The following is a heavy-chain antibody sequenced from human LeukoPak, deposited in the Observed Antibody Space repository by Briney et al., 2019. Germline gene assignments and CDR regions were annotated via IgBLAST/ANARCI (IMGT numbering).Heavy chain of an antibody. CDR2: ISSSSSYI. V-gene: IGHV3-21*01. CDR1: GLTVSSNY. CDR3: ARSVYRRDTSS. D-gene: IGHD5-24*01. Sequence: GGSLRLACAASGLTVSSNYMNWVRQAPGKGLEWVSSISSSSSYIYYADSVKGRFTISRDNAKNSLYLQMNSLRAEDTAVYYCARSVYRRDTSSWGQGTLVTVSS. J-gene: IGHJ5*02.